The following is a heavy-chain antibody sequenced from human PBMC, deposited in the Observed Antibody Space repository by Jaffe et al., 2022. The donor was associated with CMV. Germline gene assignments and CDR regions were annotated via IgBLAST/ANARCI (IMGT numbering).Heavy chain of an antibody. Sequence: QMKLQEAGPGLVKPSESLSVTCYVSNGSMGTDYWNWVRQSADKGLEWIGYVAHTGDTNYNPSLKSRVRISLDTTRNQFSLMLTSVSAADTAVYYCARSPPSWSFYFDPWGPGTLVTVSS. D-gene: IGHD3-16*02. CDR1: NGSMGTDY. J-gene: IGHJ5*02. CDR2: VAHTGDT. V-gene: IGHV4-59*12. CDR3: ARSPPSWSFYFDP.